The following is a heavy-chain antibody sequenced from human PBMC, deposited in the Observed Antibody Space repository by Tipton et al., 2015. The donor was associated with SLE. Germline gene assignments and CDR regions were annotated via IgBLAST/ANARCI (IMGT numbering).Heavy chain of an antibody. CDR2: IRYDGSNK. D-gene: IGHD6-6*01. CDR3: AKTYSSSSYYYYYGMDV. V-gene: IGHV3-30*02. J-gene: IGHJ6*02. CDR1: GFTFSSYG. Sequence: SGFTFSSYGMHWVRQAPGKGLEWVAFIRYDGSNKYYADSVKGRFTISRDNSKNTLYLQMNSLRAEDTAVYYCAKTYSSSSYYYYYGMDVWGQGTTVTVSS.